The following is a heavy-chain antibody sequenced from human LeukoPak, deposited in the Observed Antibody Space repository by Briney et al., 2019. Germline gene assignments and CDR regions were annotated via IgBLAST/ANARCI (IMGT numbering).Heavy chain of an antibody. CDR1: GFTVSSNY. D-gene: IGHD3-22*01. V-gene: IGHV3-66*04. J-gene: IGHJ6*03. CDR2: IYSGGST. CDR3: AAHSYYYDSSGYYPNYYYYMDV. Sequence: GGSLRLSCAASGFTVSSNYMSWVRQAPGKGLEWVSVIYSGGSTYYADSVKGRFTISRDNSKNTLYLQMNSLRAEDTAVYYCAAHSYYYDSSGYYPNYYYYMDVWGKGTTVTISS.